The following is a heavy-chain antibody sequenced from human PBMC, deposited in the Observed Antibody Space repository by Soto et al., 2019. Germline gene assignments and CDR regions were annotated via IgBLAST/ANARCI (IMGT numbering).Heavy chain of an antibody. Sequence: SEPLSLTCTVSGGSVSSGSYYWSWIRQPPGKGLEWIGYIYNSRSTNYHPSLKRRDTISVDTSKNHFSLRTSSVTVSDSAVDYCARESDSGSYYFDYWGRGTLVTVSS. J-gene: IGHJ4*02. CDR2: IYNSRST. CDR3: ARESDSGSYYFDY. D-gene: IGHD3-10*01. CDR1: GGSVSSGSYY. V-gene: IGHV4-61*03.